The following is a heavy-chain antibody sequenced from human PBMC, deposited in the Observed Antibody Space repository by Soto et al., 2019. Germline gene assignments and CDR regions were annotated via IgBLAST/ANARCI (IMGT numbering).Heavy chain of an antibody. J-gene: IGHJ5*02. CDR2: INHSGST. D-gene: IGHD2-2*01. V-gene: IGHV4-34*01. CDR1: GGSFSGYY. Sequence: SETLSLTCAVFGGSFSGYYWSWIRQPPGKGLEWIGEINHSGSTNYNPSLKSRVTISVDTSKNQFSLKLSSVTAADTAVYYCARGGDCSSTSCYSVETNWFDPWGQGTLVTVS. CDR3: ARGGDCSSTSCYSVETNWFDP.